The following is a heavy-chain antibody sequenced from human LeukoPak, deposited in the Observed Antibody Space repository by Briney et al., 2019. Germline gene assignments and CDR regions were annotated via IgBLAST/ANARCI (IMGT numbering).Heavy chain of an antibody. Sequence: PSETLSLTCTVSGGSISSSSYYWGWIRQPPGKGLEWIGSIYYSGSTYYNPSLKCQVTISVDTSKNQFSLKLSSVTAADTAVYYCARTGSGFDPWGQGTLVTVSS. V-gene: IGHV4-39*01. CDR1: GGSISSSSYY. CDR3: ARTGSGFDP. J-gene: IGHJ5*02. CDR2: IYYSGST. D-gene: IGHD3-10*01.